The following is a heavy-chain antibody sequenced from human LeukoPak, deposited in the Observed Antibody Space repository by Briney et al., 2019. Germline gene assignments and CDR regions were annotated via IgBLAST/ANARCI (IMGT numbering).Heavy chain of an antibody. D-gene: IGHD6-19*01. CDR2: ISAYNGNT. Sequence: ASVKVSCKASGYTFTNYGVTWVRQAPGRGLEWMGWISAYNGNTNYAQKFQGRVTMTTDTSTTTAYMELRSLRSDDTAMYYCARDGNIVVPGTENWFDPWGQGTLVTVSS. CDR3: ARDGNIVVPGTENWFDP. J-gene: IGHJ5*02. CDR1: GYTFTNYG. V-gene: IGHV1-18*01.